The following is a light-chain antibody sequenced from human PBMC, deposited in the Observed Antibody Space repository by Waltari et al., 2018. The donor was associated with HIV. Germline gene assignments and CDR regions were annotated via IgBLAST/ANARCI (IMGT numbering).Light chain of an antibody. CDR2: GVY. Sequence: QSALTQPASVSGSPGPSITISCPGTTSDFGIFDSVSWYQQHPGRAPQLMIFGVYSRPSGVSSRFSGSKSGNTASLTISGLQAEDEANYYCCSYTAIHTLIFGGGTKLTVL. CDR3: CSYTAIHTLI. V-gene: IGLV2-14*01. CDR1: TSDFGIFDS. J-gene: IGLJ2*01.